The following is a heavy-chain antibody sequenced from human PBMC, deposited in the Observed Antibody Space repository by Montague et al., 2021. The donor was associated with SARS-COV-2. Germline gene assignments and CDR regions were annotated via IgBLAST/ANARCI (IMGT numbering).Heavy chain of an antibody. V-gene: IGHV2-5*02. CDR2: IYWDDDK. CDR3: AHSYGDYLFDY. Sequence: PALVKPTQTLTLTCTFSGFSLSASGVGVSWIRQPPGKALEWLALIYWDDDKHYSTSLKRRLTITKDTSKNQVVLTMTNMDPVDTATYYCAHSYGDYLFDYWGQGTLVTVSS. D-gene: IGHD4-17*01. J-gene: IGHJ4*02. CDR1: GFSLSASGVG.